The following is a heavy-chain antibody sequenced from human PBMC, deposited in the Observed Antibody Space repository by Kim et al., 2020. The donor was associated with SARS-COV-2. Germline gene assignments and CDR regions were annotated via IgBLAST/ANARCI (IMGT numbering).Heavy chain of an antibody. V-gene: IGHV4-39*01. CDR3: ARLSNTKRWLQQDY. Sequence: SETLSLTCTVSGGSISSSSYYWGWIRQPPGKGLEWIGSIYYSGSTYYNPSLKSRVTISVDTSKNQFSLKLSSVTAADTAVYYCARLSNTKRWLQQDYWG. D-gene: IGHD5-12*01. CDR1: GGSISSSSYY. CDR2: IYYSGST. J-gene: IGHJ4*01.